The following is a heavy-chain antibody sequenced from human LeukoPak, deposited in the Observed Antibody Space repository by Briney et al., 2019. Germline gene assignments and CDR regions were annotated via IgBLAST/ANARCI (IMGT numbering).Heavy chain of an antibody. CDR1: GFSLSGNG. CDR3: ARGGTLEYFQH. V-gene: IGHV3-48*04. J-gene: IGHJ1*01. Sequence: GGSLRLSCAASGFSLSGNGMHWVRQAPGRGLEWVSYISSRSSTIYYADSVKGRFTISRDNAKNSLYLQMNSLRAEDTAVYYCARGGTLEYFQHWGQGTLVTVSS. CDR2: ISSRSSTI.